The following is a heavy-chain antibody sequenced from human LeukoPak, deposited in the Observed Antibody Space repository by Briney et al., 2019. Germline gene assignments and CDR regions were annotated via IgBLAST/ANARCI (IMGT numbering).Heavy chain of an antibody. Sequence: GGSLRLSCAASGFTFSSYSMNWVRQAPGKGLEWVSSISSSSSYIYYADSVKGRFTISRDNAKNSLYLQMNSLRAEDTAVYYCARGVRLTGYYDYWGQGTLVTVSS. J-gene: IGHJ4*02. CDR2: ISSSSSYI. CDR3: ARGVRLTGYYDY. CDR1: GFTFSSYS. V-gene: IGHV3-21*01. D-gene: IGHD3-9*01.